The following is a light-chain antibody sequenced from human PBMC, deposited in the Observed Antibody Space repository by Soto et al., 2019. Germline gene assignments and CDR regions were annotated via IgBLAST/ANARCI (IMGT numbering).Light chain of an antibody. J-gene: IGLJ3*02. CDR1: SSDVGGYNY. CDR2: DVS. V-gene: IGLV2-14*01. CDR3: GSYTSSSPLV. Sequence: QSALTQPASVSGSPGQSITISCTGTSSDVGGYNYVSWYQQHPGKAPKLMIYDVSNRPSGVSNRFSGSKSGNTASLTISGLQAEDEADYYCGSYTSSSPLVFGGGTKLTVL.